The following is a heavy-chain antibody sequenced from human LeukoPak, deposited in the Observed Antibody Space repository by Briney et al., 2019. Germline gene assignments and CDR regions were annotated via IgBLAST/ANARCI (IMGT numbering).Heavy chain of an antibody. V-gene: IGHV4-4*07. J-gene: IGHJ3*02. CDR3: ARVSKCSSSSCYASGAFDI. CDR1: GGSISTYY. D-gene: IGHD2-2*01. Sequence: SETLSLTCTVSGGSISTYYWSRIRQPAGKGLEWIGRVYTGGNTNYNPSLKSRVTMSLDTSKNQFSLKLSSVTAADSALYYCARVSKCSSSSCYASGAFDIWGQGTMVTVSS. CDR2: VYTGGNT.